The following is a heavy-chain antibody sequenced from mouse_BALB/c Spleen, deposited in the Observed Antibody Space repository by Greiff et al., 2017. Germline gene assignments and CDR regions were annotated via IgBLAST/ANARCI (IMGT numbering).Heavy chain of an antibody. D-gene: IGHD2-4*01. CDR3: ARATGLRHAMDY. CDR1: GYSITSGYY. J-gene: IGHJ4*01. CDR2: ISYDGSN. V-gene: IGHV3-6*02. Sequence: EVKLMESGPGLVKPSQSLSLTCSVTGYSITSGYYWNWIRQFPGNKLEWMGYISYDGSNNYNPSLKNRISITRDTSKNQFFLKLNSVTTEDTATYYCARATGLRHAMDYWGQGTSVTVSS.